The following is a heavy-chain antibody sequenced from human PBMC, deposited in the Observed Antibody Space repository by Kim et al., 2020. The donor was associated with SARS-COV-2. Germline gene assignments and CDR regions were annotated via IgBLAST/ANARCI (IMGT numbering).Heavy chain of an antibody. D-gene: IGHD6-13*01. CDR2: INTNTGNP. V-gene: IGHV7-4-1*02. J-gene: IGHJ5*02. Sequence: ASVKVSCKASGYTFTSYAMNWVRQAPGQGLEWMGWINTNTGNPTYAQGFTGRVVFSLDTSVSTAYLQISSLKAEDTALYYCARDVPLYSSSSDWFDPWGQGPRVTVSS. CDR1: GYTFTSYA. CDR3: ARDVPLYSSSSDWFDP.